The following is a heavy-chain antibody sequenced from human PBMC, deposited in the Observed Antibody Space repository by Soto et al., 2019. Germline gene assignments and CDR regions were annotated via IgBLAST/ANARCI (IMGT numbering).Heavy chain of an antibody. Sequence: QITLKESGPTLVKPTQTLTLTCTFSGFSLSTSEVGVGWIRQPPGKALEWLAFIFWDDDKLYSPTMKRRLTITKDTSKNQVVLTMTKMDPVDTATYYCTHTTTMTSFDYWGQGTLVTVSS. CDR3: THTTTMTSFDY. CDR1: GFSLSTSEVG. CDR2: IFWDDDK. V-gene: IGHV2-5*02. J-gene: IGHJ4*02. D-gene: IGHD4-17*01.